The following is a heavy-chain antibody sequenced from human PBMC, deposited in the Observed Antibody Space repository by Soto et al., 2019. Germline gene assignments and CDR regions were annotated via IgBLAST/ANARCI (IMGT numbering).Heavy chain of an antibody. CDR3: VKDGGYCSSATCYSPRNHYFDA. V-gene: IGHV3-7*03. CDR2: IKFDGSEK. D-gene: IGHD2-2*01. Sequence: GGSLRLSCAASGFDFSVYWMSWVRQAPGKGPEWVANIKFDGSEKRYVDSVKGRFTISRDNARNSVFLQMNSLRAGDTAVYYCVKDGGYCSSATCYSPRNHYFDAWGQGTLVTVSP. J-gene: IGHJ5*02. CDR1: GFDFSVYW.